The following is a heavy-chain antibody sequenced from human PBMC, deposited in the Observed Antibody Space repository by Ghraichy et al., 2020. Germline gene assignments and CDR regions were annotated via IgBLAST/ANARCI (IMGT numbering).Heavy chain of an antibody. D-gene: IGHD6-13*01. J-gene: IGHJ6*02. Sequence: ESLNISCTVSGGSINSNSYYWGWIRQPPGKGLEWIGSIYYSGSTYYDPSLKSRVTISVDTSKNQFSLKLSSVTAADTAVYYCARLHGIATTGTPSYYYGMDVWGQGTTVTVSS. CDR3: ARLHGIATTGTPSYYYGMDV. V-gene: IGHV4-39*01. CDR1: GGSINSNSYY. CDR2: IYYSGST.